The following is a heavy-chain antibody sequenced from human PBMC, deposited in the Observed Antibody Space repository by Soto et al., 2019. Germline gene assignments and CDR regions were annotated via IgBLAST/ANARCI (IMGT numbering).Heavy chain of an antibody. J-gene: IGHJ4*02. Sequence: SETLSLTCTVSGGSISSGDYYWSWIRQPPGKGLEWIGYIYYSGSTYYNPSLKSRVTISVDTSKNQLSLKLSSVTAADTAVYYCARTPYYDILTGYADPDFDYWGQGTLVTVSS. D-gene: IGHD3-9*01. CDR3: ARTPYYDILTGYADPDFDY. V-gene: IGHV4-30-4*01. CDR2: IYYSGST. CDR1: GGSISSGDYY.